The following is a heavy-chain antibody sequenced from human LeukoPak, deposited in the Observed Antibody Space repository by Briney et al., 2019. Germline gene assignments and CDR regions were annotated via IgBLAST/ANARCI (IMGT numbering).Heavy chain of an antibody. V-gene: IGHV4-31*03. Sequence: PSETLSLTGTVSGGSISSGGYYWSWIRQHPGKGLEWIGYIYYSGSTYYNPSLKSRVTISVDTSKNQFSLKLSSVTAADTAVYYCASHSDYCSSTSCPFDYWGQGTLVTVSS. CDR1: GGSISSGGYY. J-gene: IGHJ4*02. D-gene: IGHD2-2*01. CDR3: ASHSDYCSSTSCPFDY. CDR2: IYYSGST.